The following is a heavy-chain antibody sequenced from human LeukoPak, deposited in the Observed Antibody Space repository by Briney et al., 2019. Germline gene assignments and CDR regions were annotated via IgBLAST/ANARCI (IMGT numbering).Heavy chain of an antibody. CDR2: ISSSGSTV. J-gene: IGHJ3*02. CDR1: GFTFSDYY. D-gene: IGHD3-10*01. V-gene: IGHV3-11*01. CDR3: AREIVSGKKVPGAFDI. Sequence: PGGSLRLSCAASGFTFSDYYMSWIRQAPGKGLEWVSYISSSGSTVYYADSVEGRFTISRDNAKNSLYLQMNSLRAEDTAVYYCAREIVSGKKVPGAFDIWGQGTMVTVSS.